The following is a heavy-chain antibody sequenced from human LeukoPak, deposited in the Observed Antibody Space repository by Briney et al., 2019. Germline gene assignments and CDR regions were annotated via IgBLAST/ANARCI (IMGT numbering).Heavy chain of an antibody. D-gene: IGHD6-19*01. CDR2: IWYDGSNK. CDR1: GLTVSSYG. CDR3: ATDHSSGYSGY. V-gene: IGHV3-33*08. Sequence: GGSLRLSCGASGLTVSSYGMSWVRQAPGKGLEWVAIIWYDGSNKYYGDSVKGRFTISRDNSKNMVYLQMNSLRSEDTAVYYCATDHSSGYSGYWGQGTLVTVSS. J-gene: IGHJ4*02.